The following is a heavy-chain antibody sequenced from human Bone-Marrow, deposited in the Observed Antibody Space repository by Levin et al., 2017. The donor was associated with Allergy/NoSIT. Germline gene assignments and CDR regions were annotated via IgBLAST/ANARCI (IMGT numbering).Heavy chain of an antibody. J-gene: IGHJ4*02. CDR2: ILFDGNDR. V-gene: IGHV3-33*03. CDR1: GFSFSTFG. D-gene: IGHD6-6*01. CDR3: AKDISSSWSTGDLDY. Sequence: GGSLRLSCATSGFSFSTFGMHWVRQAPGKGLAWVAFILFDGNDRYHADSVKGRSTISRDNSKNTLYLQMKSLRAEDTAVYYCAKDISSSWSTGDLDYWGQGAQVTVSS.